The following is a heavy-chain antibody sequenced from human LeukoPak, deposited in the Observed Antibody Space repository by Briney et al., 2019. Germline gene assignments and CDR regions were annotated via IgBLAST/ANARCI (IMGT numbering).Heavy chain of an antibody. Sequence: GGSLRLSCAASGFTFSSYAMSWVRQAPGKGLEWVSAISGSGGSTYYADSVKGRFTISRDNSKNTLYLQMNSLRAEDTAVYYCAKVSIAAADTPPLFDYWGRGPLVTVSS. CDR1: GFTFSSYA. CDR2: ISGSGGST. CDR3: AKVSIAAADTPPLFDY. V-gene: IGHV3-23*01. D-gene: IGHD6-13*01. J-gene: IGHJ4*02.